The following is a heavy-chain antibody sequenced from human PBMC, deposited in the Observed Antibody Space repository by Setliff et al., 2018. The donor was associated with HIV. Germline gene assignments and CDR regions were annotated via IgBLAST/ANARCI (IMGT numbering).Heavy chain of an antibody. J-gene: IGHJ6*02. D-gene: IGHD6-19*01. Sequence: EASVKVSCKASGYTFINYGISWVRQAPGQGLEWMGRIIPISGTANNAQKFQGRVTITADKSTSTAYMEPRSLSSDDTAVYYCARGGVTVAGTSYYYGMDVWGQGTTVTVSS. CDR2: IIPISGTA. CDR1: GYTFINYG. V-gene: IGHV1-69*06. CDR3: ARGGVTVAGTSYYYGMDV.